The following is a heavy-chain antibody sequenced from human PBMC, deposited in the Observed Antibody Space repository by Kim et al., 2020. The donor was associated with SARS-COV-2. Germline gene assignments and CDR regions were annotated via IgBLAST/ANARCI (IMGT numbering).Heavy chain of an antibody. V-gene: IGHV7-4-1*01. D-gene: IGHD3-16*01. CDR1: GYTFSSYA. CDR2: INTKKGKP. CDR3: AMAEDSTTYAFAFDI. J-gene: IGHJ3*02. Sequence: ASVTVSCKASGYTFSSYAMNWVRQAPGQGLEWMGWINTKKGKPTYAQGFTGRFVFSLDTSVSTAFLQIPSLKAEDTAEYYCAMAEDSTTYAFAFDIWGQGTMVTVSS.